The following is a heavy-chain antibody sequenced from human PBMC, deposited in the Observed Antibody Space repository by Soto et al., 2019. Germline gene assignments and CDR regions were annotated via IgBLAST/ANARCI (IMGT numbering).Heavy chain of an antibody. Sequence: SETLSLTCTGSGGSINSYCWSWIRQPPGKGLEWIAYIFDSGNANYNPSLKSRVTISVDTSKNQFSLKLTSVTAADTAVYYCARHRRTTVAKFYFDNWGQGALVTVS. CDR1: GGSINSYC. V-gene: IGHV4-59*08. D-gene: IGHD4-4*01. CDR3: ARHRRTTVAKFYFDN. CDR2: IFDSGNA. J-gene: IGHJ4*02.